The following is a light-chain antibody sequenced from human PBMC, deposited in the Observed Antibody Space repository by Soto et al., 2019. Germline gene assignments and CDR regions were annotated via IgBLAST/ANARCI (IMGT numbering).Light chain of an antibody. V-gene: IGLV2-18*01. J-gene: IGLJ1*01. CDR1: STDFVSYNR. Sequence: QSALTQPPSVSGSPGQSATISCTGTSTDFVSYNRVSWYQQPPGTAPKLIIYEASNRPSGVPDRFSGSKSGNTASLTISGLQAADEADYYCSLYTSENNYLFGTGTRSPS. CDR2: EAS. CDR3: SLYTSENNYL.